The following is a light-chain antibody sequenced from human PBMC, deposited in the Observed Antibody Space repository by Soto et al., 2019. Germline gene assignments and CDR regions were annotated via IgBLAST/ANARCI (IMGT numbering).Light chain of an antibody. CDR1: QSVSSN. V-gene: IGKV3-20*01. CDR2: GAS. CDR3: QQYGSSGT. Sequence: TKAPSTLSVSPLERATLSCRASQSVSSNLAWYHQTPRQAPRLLIYGASNRATGIPDRFSGSGSGTDFTLTISRLEPEDFAVYYCQQYGSSGTFGQGTKVDI. J-gene: IGKJ1*01.